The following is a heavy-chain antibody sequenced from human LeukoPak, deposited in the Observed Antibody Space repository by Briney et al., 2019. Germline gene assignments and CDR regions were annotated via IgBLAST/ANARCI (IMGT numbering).Heavy chain of an antibody. Sequence: GGSLRLSCAASGFSLSPYSMDWVRQAPGEGLEWISYITSDSRTIHYADSVKGRFTISRDNAKNSLYLQMNSLRDEDTAVYYCARDKGLAYEMDVWGQRPTVTVSS. CDR3: ARDKGLAYEMDV. V-gene: IGHV3-48*02. J-gene: IGHJ6*02. CDR1: GFSLSPYS. CDR2: ITSDSRTI. D-gene: IGHD6-19*01.